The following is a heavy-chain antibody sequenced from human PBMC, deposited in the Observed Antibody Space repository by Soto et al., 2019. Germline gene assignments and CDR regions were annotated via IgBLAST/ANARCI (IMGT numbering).Heavy chain of an antibody. V-gene: IGHV3-53*01. CDR3: AREFYGMDV. Sequence: EVQLVESGGGLIQPGGSLRLSCAASGFSVSSNYMSWVRQAPGKGLEWVSLIYTGGSTYYADSVKGRFTISRDNSKNTLYLQVNSLRAEDTAVYYCAREFYGMDVWGQGTTVTVSS. CDR2: IYTGGST. CDR1: GFSVSSNY. J-gene: IGHJ6*02.